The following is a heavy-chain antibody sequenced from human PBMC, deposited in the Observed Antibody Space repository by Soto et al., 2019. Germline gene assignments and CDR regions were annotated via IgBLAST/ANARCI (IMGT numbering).Heavy chain of an antibody. CDR3: AHRVLTGYCLY. CDR1: GFSLSTSGVG. V-gene: IGHV2-5*02. CDR2: IYWDDDK. J-gene: IGHJ4*02. Sequence: QITLKESGPPLVKPTQTLTLTCTFSGFSLSTSGVGVGWIRQPPGKALEWLALIYWDDDKRYSPSLKSRLTITKDTSKNQVVLTMTNLDPVDTATYYCAHRVLTGYCLYWGQGTLVTVSS. D-gene: IGHD3-9*01.